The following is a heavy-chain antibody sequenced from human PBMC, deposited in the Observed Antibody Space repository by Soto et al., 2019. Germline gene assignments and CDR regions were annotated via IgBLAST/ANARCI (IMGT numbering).Heavy chain of an antibody. CDR1: GYTFTSYY. D-gene: IGHD3-10*01. CDR3: ARDLFEHLYYYYYGMDV. Sequence: VASVKVSCKASGYTFTSYYMHWVRQAPGQGLEWMGIINPSGGSTSYAQKFQGRVTMTRDTSTSTVYLELSSLRSEDTAVYYCARDLFEHLYYYYYGMDVWGQATTVTVCS. CDR2: INPSGGST. V-gene: IGHV1-46*01. J-gene: IGHJ6*02.